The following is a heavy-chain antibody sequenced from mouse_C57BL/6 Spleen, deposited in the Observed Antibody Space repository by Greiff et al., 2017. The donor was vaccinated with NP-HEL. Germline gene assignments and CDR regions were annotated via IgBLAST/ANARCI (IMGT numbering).Heavy chain of an antibody. J-gene: IGHJ2*01. CDR1: GFTFSDYG. CDR2: ISSGSSTI. V-gene: IGHV5-17*01. Sequence: EVKLQESGGGLVKPGGSLKLSCAASGFTFSDYGMHWVRQAPEKGLEWVAYISSGSSTIYYADTVKGRFTISRDNAKNTLVLQMTSLRSEDTAMYYFARGGFPYYFDYWGQGTTLTVSS. CDR3: ARGGFPYYFDY.